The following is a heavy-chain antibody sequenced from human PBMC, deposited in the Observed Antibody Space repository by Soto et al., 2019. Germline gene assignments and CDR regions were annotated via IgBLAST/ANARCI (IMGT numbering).Heavy chain of an antibody. V-gene: IGHV3-74*01. D-gene: IGHD2-2*01. CDR3: AREAGYCSTTSCYRRAFDT. CDR2: INTEGDST. J-gene: IGHJ3*02. Sequence: GGSLRLSCASSGFTFTGHWMHWVRQVPGKGLVWVARINTEGDSTNYADSVKGRFTISRDSATNTVYLQMNGLGVDDTSVYFCAREAGYCSTTSCYRRAFDTWGQGTMVTVSS. CDR1: GFTFTGHW.